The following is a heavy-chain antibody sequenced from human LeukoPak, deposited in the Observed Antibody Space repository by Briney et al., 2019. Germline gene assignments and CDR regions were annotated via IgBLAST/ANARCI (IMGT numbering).Heavy chain of an antibody. J-gene: IGHJ3*02. D-gene: IGHD3-3*01. CDR2: IGTGGDT. Sequence: GGSLRLSCAASGFTFSSYDFHWVRQATAKGLAWVSAIGTGGDTYYLDSVKGRFTISRDNAKNSLYLQMNSLRAEDTAVYYCARERGERITIFGVVMDAFDIWGQGTMVTVSS. CDR1: GFTFSSYD. V-gene: IGHV3-13*01. CDR3: ARERGERITIFGVVMDAFDI.